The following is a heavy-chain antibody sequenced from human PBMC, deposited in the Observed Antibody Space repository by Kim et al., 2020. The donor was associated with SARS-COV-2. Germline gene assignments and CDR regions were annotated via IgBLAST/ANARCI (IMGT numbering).Heavy chain of an antibody. J-gene: IGHJ3*02. V-gene: IGHV3-73*01. CDR2: IRSKANTYAT. Sequence: GGSLRLSCAASGFSFSDSAIHWVRQASGKGLEWVGRIRSKANTYATAYAASVKGRFTISRDDSKKTAYLQMNSLKTEDTAVYFCTRVPATPFDFWDAFDIWGQGTMVTVSS. CDR3: TRVPATPFDFWDAFDI. D-gene: IGHD3-3*01. CDR1: GFSFSDSA.